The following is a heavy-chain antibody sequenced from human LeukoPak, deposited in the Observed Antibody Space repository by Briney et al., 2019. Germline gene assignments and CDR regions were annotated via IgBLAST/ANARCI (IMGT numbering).Heavy chain of an antibody. J-gene: IGHJ6*02. CDR2: INHSGST. CDR3: AKGRDSYGSPTSYYYYGVDV. D-gene: IGHD5-18*01. V-gene: IGHV4-34*01. CDR1: GGSFSGYY. Sequence: PSETLSLTCAVYGGSFSGYYWSWIRQPPGKGLEWIGDINHSGSTNYNPSLKSRVTISVDTSKNQFSLKLSSVTAADTAVYYCAKGRDSYGSPTSYYYYGVDVWGQGTTVTVSS.